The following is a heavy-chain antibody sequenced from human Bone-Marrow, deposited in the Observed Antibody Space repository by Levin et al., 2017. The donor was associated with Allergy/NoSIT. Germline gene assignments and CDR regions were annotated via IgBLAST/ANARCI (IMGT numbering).Heavy chain of an antibody. CDR3: ARFIVVPATYYYLDV. V-gene: IGHV1-18*01. J-gene: IGHJ6*03. CDR2: ISAHNGNT. Sequence: GESLKISCKASGYTFISFGVAGVRQAPGQGLEWMGWISAHNGNTNYARKFQGRVTMTTDKPTSTAYMELRSLRADDTAVYYCARFIVVPATYYYLDVWGKGTTVTVSS. D-gene: IGHD2-2*01. CDR1: GYTFISFG.